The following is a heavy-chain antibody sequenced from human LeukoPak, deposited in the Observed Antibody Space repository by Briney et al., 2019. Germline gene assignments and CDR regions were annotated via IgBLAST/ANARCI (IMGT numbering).Heavy chain of an antibody. CDR2: ISYRWST. D-gene: IGHD2-15*01. V-gene: IGHV4-31*02. CDR1: GGSISNSGGFY. Sequence: KTSETLSLTCTVSGGSISNSGGFYWSWIRQHPGDGLEWIGFISYRWSTYYNPSLKSRVSMSVDTSRIQFSLRLTSVTDEDTAVYYCARISQSSGGFYYWGQGTLVTVSS. CDR3: ARISQSSGGFYY. J-gene: IGHJ4*02.